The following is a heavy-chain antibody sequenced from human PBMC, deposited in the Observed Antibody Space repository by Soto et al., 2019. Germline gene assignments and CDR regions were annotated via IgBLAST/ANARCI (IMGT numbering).Heavy chain of an antibody. J-gene: IGHJ3*02. CDR2: IWYDGSNK. CDR1: GFTFSSYG. V-gene: IGHV3-33*01. CDR3: ARVMFGRRGPPDAFDI. Sequence: GSLRLSCAASGFTFSSYGMHWVRQAPGKGLEWVAVIWYDGSNKYYADSVKDRFTISRDNSKNTLYLQMNSLRAEDTAVYYCARVMFGRRGPPDAFDIWGQGTMVTVSS. D-gene: IGHD3-10*02.